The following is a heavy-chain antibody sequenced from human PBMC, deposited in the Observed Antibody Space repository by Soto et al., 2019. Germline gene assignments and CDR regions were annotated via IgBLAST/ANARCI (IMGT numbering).Heavy chain of an antibody. CDR1: SGSISVINVF. D-gene: IGHD1-20*01. CDR2: VDYSGTA. J-gene: IGHJ4*02. CDR3: ARITGRHLDY. V-gene: IGHV4-39*01. Sequence: PSDTLSLPSTCPSGSISVINVFWGWVRQPPGKGLEWIGNVDYSGTAYFSPSLATRVTFHVDTSKNQFSLTLYSVTAAETAVYYGARITGRHLDYWGQG.